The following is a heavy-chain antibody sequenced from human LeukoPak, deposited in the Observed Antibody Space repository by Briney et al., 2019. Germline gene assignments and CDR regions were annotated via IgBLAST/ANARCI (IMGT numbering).Heavy chain of an antibody. CDR2: IYYSGST. CDR1: GGSIRSYY. CDR3: ARGDSSGLSYYYYYGMDV. D-gene: IGHD6-19*01. J-gene: IGHJ6*02. V-gene: IGHV4-59*01. Sequence: SETLSLTCTVSGGSIRSYYWSWIRQPPGKGLEWIGYIYYSGSTNYNPSLKSRVTISVDTSKNQFSLKLSSVTAADTAVYYCARGDSSGLSYYYYYGMDVWGQGTTVTLSS.